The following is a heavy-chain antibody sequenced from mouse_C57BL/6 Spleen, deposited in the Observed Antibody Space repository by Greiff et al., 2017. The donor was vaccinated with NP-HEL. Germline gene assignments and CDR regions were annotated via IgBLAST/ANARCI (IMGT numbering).Heavy chain of an antibody. CDR2: IWSGGST. Sequence: VQGVESGPGLVQPSQSLSITCTVSGFSLTSYGVHWVRQSPGKGLEWLGVIWSGGSTDYNAAFISRLSISKDNSKSQVFFKMNSLQADDTAIYYCARNFLFITTGAMDYWGQGTSVTVSS. CDR3: ARNFLFITTGAMDY. D-gene: IGHD1-1*01. V-gene: IGHV2-2*01. CDR1: GFSLTSYG. J-gene: IGHJ4*01.